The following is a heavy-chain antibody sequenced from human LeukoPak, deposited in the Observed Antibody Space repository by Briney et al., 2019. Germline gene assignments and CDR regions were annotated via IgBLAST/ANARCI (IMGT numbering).Heavy chain of an antibody. J-gene: IGHJ3*02. CDR3: ATDLVFRAFDI. CDR1: GYTFTSYY. V-gene: IGHV1-46*01. CDR2: INPSGGST. Sequence: ASVKVSCKASGYTFTSYYMHWVRQAPGQGLEWMGIINPSGGSTSYAQKFQGRVTMTEDTSTDTAYMELSSLRSEDTAVYYCATDLVFRAFDIWGQGTMVTVSS. D-gene: IGHD2-21*01.